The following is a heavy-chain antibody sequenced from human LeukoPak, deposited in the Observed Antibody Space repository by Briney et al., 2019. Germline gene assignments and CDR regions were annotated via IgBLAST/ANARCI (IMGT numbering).Heavy chain of an antibody. V-gene: IGHV1-18*01. Sequence: ASVKVSCKASGYTFTSYGISWVRQAPGQGLEWMGWISAYNGNTNYAQKLQGRVTMTTDTSTSTAYMELRSLRSDDTAVYYCARVYYDSSGYYSDYFDYWGQGTLVTVSS. CDR2: ISAYNGNT. CDR1: GYTFTSYG. D-gene: IGHD3-22*01. J-gene: IGHJ4*02. CDR3: ARVYYDSSGYYSDYFDY.